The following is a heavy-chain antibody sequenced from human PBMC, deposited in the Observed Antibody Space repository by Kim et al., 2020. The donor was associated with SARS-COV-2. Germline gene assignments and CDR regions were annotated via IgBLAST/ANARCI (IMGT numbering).Heavy chain of an antibody. D-gene: IGHD1-1*01. J-gene: IGHJ6*01. CDR2: IIPMFNVV. Sequence: SVKVSCKSSGVSFITSGFSWVRQAPGQGLEWLGGIIPMFNVVNYAQKFRDRVTIIADESTNTAYMELSSLISDDTAVYYCGRGDDFVHKGGITYYHGLD. V-gene: IGHV1-69*13. CDR1: GVSFITSG. CDR3: GRGDDFVHKGGITYYHGLD.